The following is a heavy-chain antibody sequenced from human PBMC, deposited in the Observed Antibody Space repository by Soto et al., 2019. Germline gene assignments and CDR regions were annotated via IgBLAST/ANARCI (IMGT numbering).Heavy chain of an antibody. Sequence: QVQLQQWGAGLLKPSETLSLTCAVYGGSFSGYYWSWIRQPPGKGLEWIGEINHSGSTNYNPSLKSRVTISVDTSKKQFSLKLSSVTAADTAVYYCARGNGYCTNGVCYEEVYDFDYWGQGTLVTVSS. CDR3: ARGNGYCTNGVCYEEVYDFDY. D-gene: IGHD2-8*01. V-gene: IGHV4-34*01. CDR1: GGSFSGYY. CDR2: INHSGST. J-gene: IGHJ4*02.